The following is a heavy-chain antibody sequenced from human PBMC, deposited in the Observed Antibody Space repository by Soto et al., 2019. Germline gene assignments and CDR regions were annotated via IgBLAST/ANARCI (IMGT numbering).Heavy chain of an antibody. CDR1: GGTFSSYA. Sequence: QVQLVQSGAEVKKPGSSVKVSCKASGGTFSSYAISWVRQAPGQGLEWMGGIIPIFGTANYAQKFQGRVTITADKSASTAYMELSSLRSEDTAVYYCARGLGGGWVRGDAFDIWGQGTMVTVSS. CDR2: IIPIFGTA. J-gene: IGHJ3*02. V-gene: IGHV1-69*06. CDR3: ARGLGGGWVRGDAFDI. D-gene: IGHD6-19*01.